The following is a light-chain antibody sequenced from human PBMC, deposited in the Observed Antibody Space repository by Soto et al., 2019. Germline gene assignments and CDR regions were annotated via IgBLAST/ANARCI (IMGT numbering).Light chain of an antibody. Sequence: IPMTQSRSSVSASVGDRITITCRAIQSILKYLNWYQQKPGKAPNLLISAASNLHSGVPSRFSGSGSGTDFTLTISSLQPEDFATYYGQHTYPTPSRTFGQGTKV. CDR1: QSILKY. CDR2: AAS. J-gene: IGKJ1*01. CDR3: QHTYPTPSRT. V-gene: IGKV1-39*01.